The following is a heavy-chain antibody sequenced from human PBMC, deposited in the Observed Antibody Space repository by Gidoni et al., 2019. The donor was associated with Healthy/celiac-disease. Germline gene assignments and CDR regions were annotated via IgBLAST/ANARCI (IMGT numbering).Heavy chain of an antibody. Sequence: EVQLVESGGGLVQPGGSLKLSCAASGFTFSGSAMHWVRQASGKGLEWVGRIRSKANSYATAYAASVKGRFTISRDDSKNTAYLQMNSLKTEDTAVYYCTADFWSGLRGLLGIWGQGTMVTVSS. CDR1: GFTFSGSA. CDR3: TADFWSGLRGLLGI. V-gene: IGHV3-73*02. J-gene: IGHJ3*02. CDR2: IRSKANSYAT. D-gene: IGHD3-3*01.